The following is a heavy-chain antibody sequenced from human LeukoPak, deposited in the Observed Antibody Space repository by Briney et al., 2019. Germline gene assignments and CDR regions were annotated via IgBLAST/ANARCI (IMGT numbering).Heavy chain of an antibody. CDR2: IYYSGST. Sequence: SETLSLTCSVSTDSMNNFFWSWVRQPPGKGLEWIGNIYYSGSTYYNPSLKRRLTISVDTSKNQFSLKLTSVTAADTAVYYCARLNKPGWFDPWGQGTLVTVSS. V-gene: IGHV4-59*04. D-gene: IGHD1-14*01. J-gene: IGHJ5*02. CDR3: ARLNKPGWFDP. CDR1: TDSMNNFF.